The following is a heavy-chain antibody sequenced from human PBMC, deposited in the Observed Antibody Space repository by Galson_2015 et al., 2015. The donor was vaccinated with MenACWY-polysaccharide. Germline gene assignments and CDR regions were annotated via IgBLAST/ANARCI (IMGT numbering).Heavy chain of an antibody. V-gene: IGHV3-23*01. Sequence: SLRLSCAASGFTFSSYVMSWVRQAPGTGLEWVSGINNSGGITYYADSVKGRFTISRDNSKNTLYLQMNSLRAEDTAVYYCAKNVPVGSYYYYYMDVWGTGTTVTVPS. CDR1: GFTFSSYV. J-gene: IGHJ6*03. CDR3: AKNVPVGSYYYYYMDV. CDR2: INNSGGIT. D-gene: IGHD2-2*01.